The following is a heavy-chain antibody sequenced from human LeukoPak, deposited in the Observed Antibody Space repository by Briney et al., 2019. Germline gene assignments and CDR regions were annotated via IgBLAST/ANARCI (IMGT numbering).Heavy chain of an antibody. V-gene: IGHV3-30*04. D-gene: IGHD3-22*01. Sequence: GRSPRLSCAASGFTFSSYAMHWVRQAPGKGLEWVAVISYDGSNKYYADSVKGRFTISRDNSKNTLYLQMNSLRAEDTAVYYCARDSGSSGYYFAFDYWGQGTLVTVSS. J-gene: IGHJ4*02. CDR3: ARDSGSSGYYFAFDY. CDR2: ISYDGSNK. CDR1: GFTFSSYA.